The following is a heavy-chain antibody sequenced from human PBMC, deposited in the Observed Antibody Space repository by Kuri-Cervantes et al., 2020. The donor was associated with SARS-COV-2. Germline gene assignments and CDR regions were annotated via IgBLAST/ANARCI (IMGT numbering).Heavy chain of an antibody. CDR3: TSVRSSLSAGTNDY. CDR2: IYSGDNT. D-gene: IGHD6-13*01. V-gene: IGHV3-53*04. J-gene: IGHJ4*02. CDR1: GSIVSSNY. Sequence: GGSLRLSGAASGSIVSSNYVNWVRQAPGKGLEWVSVIYSGDNTNYADSVKGRFTISRHISRNTVYLQMNSLRPEDTAVYYCTSVRSSLSAGTNDYWGQGTLVTVSS.